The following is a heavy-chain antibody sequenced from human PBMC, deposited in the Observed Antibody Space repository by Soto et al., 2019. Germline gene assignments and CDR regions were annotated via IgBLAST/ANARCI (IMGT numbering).Heavy chain of an antibody. CDR3: AREVASYDRSGFFDY. D-gene: IGHD3-22*01. CDR2: ITSDGNNK. J-gene: IGHJ4*02. Sequence: GGSLRLSCAASGFNFSNHWMHWVRQRPGEGLVWVSRITSDGNNKYYADSVKGRFTISRDNSKNTLYLQMHSLRADDTAVYYCAREVASYDRSGFFDYWGQGALVTVSS. V-gene: IGHV3-74*01. CDR1: GFNFSNHW.